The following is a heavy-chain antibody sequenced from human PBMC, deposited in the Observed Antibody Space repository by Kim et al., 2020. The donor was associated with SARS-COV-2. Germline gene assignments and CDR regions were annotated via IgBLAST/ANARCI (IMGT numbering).Heavy chain of an antibody. V-gene: IGHV3-9*01. Sequence: GGSLRLSCAASGFTFDDYAMHWVRQAPGKGLEWVSGISWNSGSISYADSAKGRFTISRDNAKNSLYLQMNSLRAEDTALYYCAKDVYYYGSGSYPPNYYYYGMDVWGQGTTVTVSS. J-gene: IGHJ6*02. CDR1: GFTFDDYA. CDR2: ISWNSGSI. CDR3: AKDVYYYGSGSYPPNYYYYGMDV. D-gene: IGHD3-10*01.